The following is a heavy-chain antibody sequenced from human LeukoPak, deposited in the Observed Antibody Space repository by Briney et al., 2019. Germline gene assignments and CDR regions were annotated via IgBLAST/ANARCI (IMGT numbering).Heavy chain of an antibody. Sequence: PGGSLRLSCAASGFTFSSYDMHWVRQPTGKGLEWVSAIGSAAVTYYAASVKGRFTISRENAKNSLYLQMNGLTAGDTAVYYCARAQRGWYYYGIDVWGQGTTVTVSS. CDR2: IGSAAVT. V-gene: IGHV3-13*01. CDR1: GFTFSSYD. J-gene: IGHJ6*02. D-gene: IGHD2-15*01. CDR3: ARAQRGWYYYGIDV.